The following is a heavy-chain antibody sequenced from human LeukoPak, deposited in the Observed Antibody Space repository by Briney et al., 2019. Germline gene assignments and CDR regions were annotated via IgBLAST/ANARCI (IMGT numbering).Heavy chain of an antibody. Sequence: SETLSLTCTVSGGSISSSSYYWGWIRQPPGKGLEWIGEINHSGSTNYNPSLKSRVTISVDTSKNQFSLKLSSVTAADTAVYYCARGIAVAGSYYYYYYYMDVWGKGTTVTVSS. CDR1: GGSISSSSYY. J-gene: IGHJ6*03. CDR3: ARGIAVAGSYYYYYYYMDV. CDR2: INHSGST. D-gene: IGHD6-19*01. V-gene: IGHV4-39*07.